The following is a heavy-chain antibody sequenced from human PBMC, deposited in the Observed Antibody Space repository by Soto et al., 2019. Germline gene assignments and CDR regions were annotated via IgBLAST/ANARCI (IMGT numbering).Heavy chain of an antibody. CDR2: INAGNGNT. D-gene: IGHD5-12*01. CDR3: ARVVRGYDQNYYGMDV. CDR1: GYTFTSYA. Sequence: GASVKVSCKASGYTFTSYAMHWVRQAPGQRLEWMGWINAGNGNTKYSQKFQGRVTITRDTSASTAYMELSILRSEDTAVYYCARVVRGYDQNYYGMDVWGQGTTVTVSS. V-gene: IGHV1-3*01. J-gene: IGHJ6*02.